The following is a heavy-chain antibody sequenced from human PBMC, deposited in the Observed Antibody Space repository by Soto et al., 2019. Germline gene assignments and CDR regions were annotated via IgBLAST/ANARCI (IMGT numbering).Heavy chain of an antibody. Sequence: GGSLRLSCAASGFTFSTYGMYWVRQAPGKGLEWVTLISYDGSHKYYADSVKGRFSISRDDSKTTLYLQMNSLRAEDTAVYYCANDSRVYAVGYGMDVWGQGTTVTVSS. J-gene: IGHJ6*02. CDR1: GFTFSTYG. CDR3: ANDSRVYAVGYGMDV. D-gene: IGHD2-8*01. CDR2: ISYDGSHK. V-gene: IGHV3-30*18.